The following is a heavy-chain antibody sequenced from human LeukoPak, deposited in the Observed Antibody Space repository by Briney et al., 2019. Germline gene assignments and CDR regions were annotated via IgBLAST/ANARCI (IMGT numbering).Heavy chain of an antibody. V-gene: IGHV3-7*03. CDR2: IKLDGSEK. Sequence: GGSLRLSCVASGFTFGKYWMSWVRQAPGKGLEWVANIKLDGSEKNYVDSVKGRFTISRDNTKNSLYLQMNSLRVEDTAVFYCARDQYDTWSRRGNFDSWGQGTLVAVSS. J-gene: IGHJ4*02. CDR3: ARDQYDTWSRRGNFDS. CDR1: GFTFGKYW. D-gene: IGHD3-3*01.